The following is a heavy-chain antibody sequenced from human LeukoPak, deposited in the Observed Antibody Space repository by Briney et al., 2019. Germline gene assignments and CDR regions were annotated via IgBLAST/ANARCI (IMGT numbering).Heavy chain of an antibody. CDR2: ISYDGSNK. CDR1: GFTFSSYG. D-gene: IGHD3-22*01. V-gene: IGHV3-30*18. Sequence: GGSLRLSCAASGFTFSSYGMHWVRQAPGKGLEWVAVISYDGSNKYYADSVKGRFTISRDNSKNTLYLQMNSLRAEDTAVYYCAKDFSVYPYDSSPKNWGQGTLVTVSS. CDR3: AKDFSVYPYDSSPKN. J-gene: IGHJ4*02.